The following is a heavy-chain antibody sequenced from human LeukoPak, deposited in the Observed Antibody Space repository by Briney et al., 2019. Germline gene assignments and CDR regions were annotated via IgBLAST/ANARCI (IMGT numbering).Heavy chain of an antibody. CDR3: ARPHSYYYGMDV. CDR2: MNPNSGNT. CDR1: GYTFTSYD. J-gene: IGHJ6*02. Sequence: ASVKVSCKASGYTFTSYDINWVRQATGQGLEWMGWMNPNSGNTGYEQKFQGRVTMTRNTSISTAYMELSSLRSEDTAVYYWARPHSYYYGMDVWGQGPTVTVSS. V-gene: IGHV1-8*01.